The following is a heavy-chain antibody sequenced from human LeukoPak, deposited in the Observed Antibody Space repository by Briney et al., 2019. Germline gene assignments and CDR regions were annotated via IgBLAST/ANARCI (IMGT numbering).Heavy chain of an antibody. D-gene: IGHD6-13*01. CDR1: GGSINSYY. J-gene: IGHJ4*02. CDR2: IYYSGSA. CDR3: ARSDTNAWYDY. Sequence: PSETLSLTCTVSGGSINSYYWSWIRQPPGKGLEWIGYIYYSGSANYNPSLKSRMSLSVDTSKNQFSLKLASVTAADTAVYYCARSDTNAWYDYWGPGTLVTVSS. V-gene: IGHV4-59*13.